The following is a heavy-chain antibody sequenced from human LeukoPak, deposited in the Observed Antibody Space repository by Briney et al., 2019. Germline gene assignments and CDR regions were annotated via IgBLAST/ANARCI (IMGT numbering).Heavy chain of an antibody. D-gene: IGHD6-19*01. CDR3: AKDSSGWYFYYFDY. J-gene: IGHJ4*02. Sequence: GGSLRLSCAASGFTFSSSWMNWVRQAPGKGLEWVAFIRYDGSNKYYADSVKGRFTISRDNSKNTLYLQMNSLRAEDTAVYYCAKDSSGWYFYYFDYWGQGTLVTVSS. CDR2: IRYDGSNK. CDR1: GFTFSSSW. V-gene: IGHV3-30*02.